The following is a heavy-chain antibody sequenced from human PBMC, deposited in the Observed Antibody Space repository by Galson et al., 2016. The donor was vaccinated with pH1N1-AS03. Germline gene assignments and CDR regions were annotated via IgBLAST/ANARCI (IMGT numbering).Heavy chain of an antibody. V-gene: IGHV1-2*04. J-gene: IGHJ6*02. Sequence: SVKVSCKASGYIFTGFYVHWVRQAPGQGLELMGWINTDSGVTNYAQKFEAWVTMTRDTSVRTAYRELYGLRSDDTAVYYCARDPRGPCTSATCPTTYYFGMDVWGQGTTVIVSS. CDR1: GYIFTGFY. CDR3: ARDPRGPCTSATCPTTYYFGMDV. CDR2: INTDSGVT. D-gene: IGHD2-2*01.